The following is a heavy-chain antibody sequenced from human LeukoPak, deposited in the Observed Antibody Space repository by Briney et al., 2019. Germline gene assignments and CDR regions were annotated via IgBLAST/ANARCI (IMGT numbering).Heavy chain of an antibody. CDR2: IYYSGST. D-gene: IGHD4-17*01. J-gene: IGHJ4*02. V-gene: IGHV4-31*03. CDR1: GGSISSGGYY. Sequence: PSETLSLTCTVSGGSISSGGYYWSWIRQHPGKGLEWIGYIYYSGSTYYNPSLKSRVTISVDTSKNQFSLKLSSVTAADTAVYYCARGEDWTTVTLLDYWGQGTLVTVSS. CDR3: ARGEDWTTVTLLDY.